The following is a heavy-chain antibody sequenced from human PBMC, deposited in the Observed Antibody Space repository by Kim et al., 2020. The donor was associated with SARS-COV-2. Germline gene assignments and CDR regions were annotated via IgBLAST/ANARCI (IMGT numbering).Heavy chain of an antibody. J-gene: IGHJ6*02. Sequence: GGSLRLSCAASGFTFSSYGMHWVRQAPGKGLEWVAVISYDGSNKYYADSVKGRFTISRDNSKNTLYLQMNSLRAEDTAVYYCAKDRAGYSSGWYYYYYGMDVSGQGATVTVSS. D-gene: IGHD6-19*01. CDR2: ISYDGSNK. CDR3: AKDRAGYSSGWYYYYYGMDV. V-gene: IGHV3-30*18. CDR1: GFTFSSYG.